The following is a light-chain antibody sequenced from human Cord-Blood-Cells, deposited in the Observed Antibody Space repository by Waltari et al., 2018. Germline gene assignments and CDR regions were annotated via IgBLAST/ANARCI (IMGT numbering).Light chain of an antibody. CDR1: SSNIGNNY. CDR3: AAWDDSLSGVV. Sequence: QSVLTQPPSASGTPGQRVTISCSGSSSNIGNNYVYWYQPLPGTAPKPLIYRTNQWPSGSPDRFVGSKSGTSASLAISGLRSEDEADYYCAAWDDSLSGVVFGGGTKLTVL. CDR2: RTN. V-gene: IGLV1-47*01. J-gene: IGLJ2*01.